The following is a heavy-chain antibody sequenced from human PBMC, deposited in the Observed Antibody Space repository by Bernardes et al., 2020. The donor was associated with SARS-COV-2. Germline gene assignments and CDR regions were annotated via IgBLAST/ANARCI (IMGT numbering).Heavy chain of an antibody. CDR3: ARDSTSSSGSLFYLDY. D-gene: IGHD6-6*01. Sequence: ASVKVSCKASGYTFTSNSLHWVRQAPGQGLEWVGKISPRAGGRSYAQKFQDRITMTRDTSTSTVYMELSSLRSEDTAVYYCARDSTSSSGSLFYLDYWGQGTLVTVCS. V-gene: IGHV1-46*03. J-gene: IGHJ4*02. CDR1: GYTFTSNS. CDR2: ISPRAGGR.